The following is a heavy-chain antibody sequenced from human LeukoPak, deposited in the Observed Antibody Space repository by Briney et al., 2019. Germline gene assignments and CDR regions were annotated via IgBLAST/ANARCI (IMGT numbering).Heavy chain of an antibody. CDR3: AKDFSSWGPSGMDV. Sequence: LSGGSLRLSCAASGFTFSNYAMSWVRQAPGKGLEWVSGISSGGGTTYYADSVEGRFSISRDSSKNTLYLQMNSLRAEDTAVYYCAKDFSSWGPSGMDVWGQGTTVAVSS. V-gene: IGHV3-23*01. CDR2: ISSGGGTT. J-gene: IGHJ6*02. D-gene: IGHD1-26*01. CDR1: GFTFSNYA.